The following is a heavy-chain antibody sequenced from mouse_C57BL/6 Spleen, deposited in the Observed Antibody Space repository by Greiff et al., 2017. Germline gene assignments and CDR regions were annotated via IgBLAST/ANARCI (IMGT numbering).Heavy chain of an antibody. D-gene: IGHD2-1*01. CDR1: GFTFSSYT. CDR3: ARHHGNYDYFDY. V-gene: IGHV5-9*01. CDR2: ISGGGGNT. J-gene: IGHJ2*01. Sequence: EVQGVESGGGLVKPGGSLKLSCAASGFTFSSYTMSWVRQTPEKRLEWVATISGGGGNTYYPDSVKGRFTISRDNAKNTLYLQMSSLRSEDTALYYCARHHGNYDYFDYWGQGTTLTVSS.